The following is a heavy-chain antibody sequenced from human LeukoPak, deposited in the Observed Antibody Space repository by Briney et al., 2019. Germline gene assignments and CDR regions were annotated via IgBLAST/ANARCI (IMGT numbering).Heavy chain of an antibody. J-gene: IGHJ4*02. CDR2: IYYSGST. Sequence: SETLSLTCTVSGGSISSSSYYWDWIRQPPGKGLEWIGTIYYSGSTYYNPSLKSRVTISLDTSKNQFSLKVSSVTAADTAVYYCARVKRKYQLLKPLHETPSHYFDYWGQGTLVTVSS. D-gene: IGHD2-2*01. CDR3: ARVKRKYQLLKPLHETPSHYFDY. CDR1: GGSISSSSYY. V-gene: IGHV4-39*07.